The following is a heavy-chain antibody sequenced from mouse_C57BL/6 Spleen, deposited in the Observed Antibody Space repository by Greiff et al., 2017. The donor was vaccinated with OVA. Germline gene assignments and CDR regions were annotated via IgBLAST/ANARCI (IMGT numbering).Heavy chain of an antibody. CDR3: ARGKRIYYDYDKGY. CDR1: GYTFTSYW. Sequence: QVHVKQPGAELVKPGASVKLSCKASGYTFTSYWMQWVNQRPGQGLEWIGEIDPSDSYTNYNQKFKGKATLTVDTSSSTAYMQLSSLTSEDSAVYYCARGKRIYYDYDKGYWGQGTTLTVSS. J-gene: IGHJ2*01. CDR2: IDPSDSYT. D-gene: IGHD2-4*01. V-gene: IGHV1-50*01.